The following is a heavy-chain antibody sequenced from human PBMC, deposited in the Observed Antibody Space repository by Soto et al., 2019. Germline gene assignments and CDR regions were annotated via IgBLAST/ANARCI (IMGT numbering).Heavy chain of an antibody. Sequence: EVQLVESRGGLVRPGGSLRVSCAASGFTFSSAWMNWVRQAPGKGLEWVGRIKSKTDDGTTDYAAPVKGRFTISRDDSKNMLYLQMNSLETDDTAVYYCATEGRRTDFDYWGQGTLVTVSS. CDR1: GFTFSSAW. CDR2: IKSKTDDGTT. J-gene: IGHJ4*02. D-gene: IGHD3-10*01. CDR3: ATEGRRTDFDY. V-gene: IGHV3-15*07.